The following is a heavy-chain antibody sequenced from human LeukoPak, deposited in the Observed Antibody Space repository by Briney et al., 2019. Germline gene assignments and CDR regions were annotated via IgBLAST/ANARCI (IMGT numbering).Heavy chain of an antibody. V-gene: IGHV4-4*07. CDR3: ARLVGSGSYSQLYYYMDV. Sequence: SETLSLTCTVSGGSISSYYWSWIRQPAGKGLEWIGRIYTSGSTNYNPSLKSRVTMSVDTSKNQFSLKLSSVTAADTAVYYCARLVGSGSYSQLYYYMDVWGKGTTVTISS. CDR2: IYTSGST. J-gene: IGHJ6*03. D-gene: IGHD3-10*01. CDR1: GGSISSYY.